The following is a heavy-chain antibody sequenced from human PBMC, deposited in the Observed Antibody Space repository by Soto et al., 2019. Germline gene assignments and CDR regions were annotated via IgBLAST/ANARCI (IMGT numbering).Heavy chain of an antibody. CDR1: GFSFRDYY. CDR3: ARDRLPMVVVVMGWFDP. Sequence: QVKLVESGGALVKPGGSLRLSCAASGFSFRDYYMSWIRQAPGKGLEWITYISGSGNTIYYADAVKGRFIISRDNAKNSLFLQMNSRRADDTAVYYCARDRLPMVVVVMGWFDPWGQGTLVTVSS. CDR2: ISGSGNTI. V-gene: IGHV3-11*01. D-gene: IGHD3-22*01. J-gene: IGHJ5*02.